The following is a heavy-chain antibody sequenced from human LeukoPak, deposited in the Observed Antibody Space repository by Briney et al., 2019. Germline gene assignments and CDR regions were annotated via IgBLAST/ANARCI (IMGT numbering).Heavy chain of an antibody. V-gene: IGHV4-30-4*08. Sequence: SETLSLTCTVSGGSISSGDYYWSWIRQPAGKGLEWIGYIYYSGSTYYNPSLKSRVTISVDTSKNQFSLKLSSVTAADTAVYYCAREELGAFDYWGQGTLVTVSS. J-gene: IGHJ4*02. D-gene: IGHD1-26*01. CDR2: IYYSGST. CDR3: AREELGAFDY. CDR1: GGSISSGDYY.